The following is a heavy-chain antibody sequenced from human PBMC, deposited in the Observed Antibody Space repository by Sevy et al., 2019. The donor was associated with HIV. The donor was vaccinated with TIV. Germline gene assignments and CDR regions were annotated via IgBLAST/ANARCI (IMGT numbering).Heavy chain of an antibody. CDR2: MNPNSADT. V-gene: IGHV1-8*01. D-gene: IGHD2-21*02. CDR1: GYTFTNND. J-gene: IGHJ4*02. CDR3: ARVSPCGGDCYYFDF. Sequence: ASVKVSCTASGYTFTNNDIIWVRQATGQGLEWMGGMNPNSADTGYALKFQGRVTLTNNPTRSTAYMELGSLTSEDTAVYYWARVSPCGGDCYYFDFWGQGNLLTVSS.